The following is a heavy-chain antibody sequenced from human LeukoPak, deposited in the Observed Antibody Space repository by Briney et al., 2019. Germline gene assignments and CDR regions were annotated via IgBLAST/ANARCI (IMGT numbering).Heavy chain of an antibody. CDR1: RGPLRSGSLG. Sequence: SETLSLTCTFTRGPLRSGSLGWSWIRAPPGKGLEGNGYIYYSGSSNYNPSLKSRVTISVDTSKNQFSLMLSSVTAADTAVYYCARDLVGSGYDYDYFDYWGQGTLVTVSS. CDR2: IYYSGSS. J-gene: IGHJ4*02. V-gene: IGHV4-61*01. CDR3: ARDLVGSGYDYDYFDY. D-gene: IGHD5-12*01.